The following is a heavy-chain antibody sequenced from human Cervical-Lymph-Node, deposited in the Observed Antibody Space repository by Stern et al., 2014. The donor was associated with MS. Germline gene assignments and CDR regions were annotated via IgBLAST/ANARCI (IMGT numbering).Heavy chain of an antibody. V-gene: IGHV7-4-1*02. D-gene: IGHD4-17*01. Sequence: QVQLVQSGSELKKPGASVKVSCKASGYSFTHFALNWVLHAPGQGLQWMGWINTNTGNPSYAQAFTGRFVFSLDTSVSTAYLQISSLKAEDTAVYYCARDPHDYGDRFDYWGQGTLVTVSS. J-gene: IGHJ4*02. CDR2: INTNTGNP. CDR1: GYSFTHFA. CDR3: ARDPHDYGDRFDY.